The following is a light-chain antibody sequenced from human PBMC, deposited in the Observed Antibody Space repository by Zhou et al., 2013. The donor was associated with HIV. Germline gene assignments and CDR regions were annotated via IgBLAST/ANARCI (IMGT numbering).Light chain of an antibody. CDR3: QQSYNIPRT. V-gene: IGKV1D-12*01. CDR1: QGISKW. CDR2: GAS. J-gene: IGKJ1*01. Sequence: DIQMTQSPSSVSASVGDRITITCRASQGISKWLAWYQQKPGKAPKLLIYGASSLQSGVPSRFSGSGFGTDFTLTINRLHPEDFATYYCQQSYNIPRTFGPRDQGGIQT.